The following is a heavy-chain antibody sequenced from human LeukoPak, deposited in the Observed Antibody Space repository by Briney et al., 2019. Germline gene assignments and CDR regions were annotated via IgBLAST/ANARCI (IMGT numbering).Heavy chain of an antibody. Sequence: GASVKVSCKASGGTFSSYAISWVRQAPGQGLEWMGGIIPIFGTANYAQKFQGRVTITADESTSTAYMELSSLRSEDTAVYYCARVVPMVRGAPVAAFGIWGQGTMVTVSS. CDR1: GGTFSSYA. CDR3: ARVVPMVRGAPVAAFGI. CDR2: IIPIFGTA. D-gene: IGHD3-10*01. V-gene: IGHV1-69*13. J-gene: IGHJ3*02.